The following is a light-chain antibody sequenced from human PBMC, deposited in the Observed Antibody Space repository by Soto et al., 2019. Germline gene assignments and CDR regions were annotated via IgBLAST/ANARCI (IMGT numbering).Light chain of an antibody. Sequence: EILLTQSPGTLSLSPRERATLSCRASQSVSSRYLAWYQQKPGQAPRLLIYGASSRATGIPARVSGSGSGTDLTLTISSLQPEDFVTYYCQQTYSTPITFGQGTRLEIK. CDR1: QSVSSRY. V-gene: IGKV3-20*01. J-gene: IGKJ5*01. CDR3: QQTYSTPIT. CDR2: GAS.